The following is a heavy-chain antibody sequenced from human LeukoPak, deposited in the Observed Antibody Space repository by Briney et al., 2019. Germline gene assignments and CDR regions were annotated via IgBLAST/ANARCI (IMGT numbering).Heavy chain of an antibody. J-gene: IGHJ3*02. Sequence: SETLSLTCTVSGGSISSYYWSWIRQPPGKGLEWIGYIYYSGSTNYNPSLKSRVTISVDTSKNQFSLNLTSVTVADTAVYYCARDGDSSSSLFDIWGQGTMVTVSS. D-gene: IGHD6-6*01. V-gene: IGHV4-59*12. CDR1: GGSISSYY. CDR3: ARDGDSSSSLFDI. CDR2: IYYSGST.